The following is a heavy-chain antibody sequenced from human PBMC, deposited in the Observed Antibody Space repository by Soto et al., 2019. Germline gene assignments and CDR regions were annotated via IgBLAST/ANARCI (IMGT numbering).Heavy chain of an antibody. Sequence: SETLSLTCTVSGGSVSSGSYYWSWIRQPPGKGLEWIGYIYYSGSTNYNPSLKSRVTISVDTSKSQFSLKLSSVTAADTAVYYCARGFTYYYDSSGLSPFDIWGQGTMVTVSS. CDR2: IYYSGST. CDR1: GGSVSSGSYY. D-gene: IGHD3-22*01. V-gene: IGHV4-61*01. CDR3: ARGFTYYYDSSGLSPFDI. J-gene: IGHJ3*02.